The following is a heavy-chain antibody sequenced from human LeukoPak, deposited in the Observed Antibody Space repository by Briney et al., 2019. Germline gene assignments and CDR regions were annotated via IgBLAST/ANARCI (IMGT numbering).Heavy chain of an antibody. CDR2: IIPIFGTA. J-gene: IGHJ4*02. CDR1: GFTFSSYA. CDR3: ARANEGSIYRRYFDWLPTPYYFDY. D-gene: IGHD3-9*01. V-gene: IGHV1-69*01. Sequence: GGSLRLSCAASGFTFSSYAISWVRQAPGQGLEWMGGIIPIFGTANYAQKFQGRVTITADESTSTAYMELSSLRSEDTAVYYCARANEGSIYRRYFDWLPTPYYFDYWGQGTLVTVSS.